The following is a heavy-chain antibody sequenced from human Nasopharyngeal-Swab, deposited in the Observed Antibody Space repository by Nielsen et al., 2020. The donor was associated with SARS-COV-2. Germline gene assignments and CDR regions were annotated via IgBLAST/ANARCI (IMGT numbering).Heavy chain of an antibody. Sequence: GSLRLSCTVSGGSISSYYWSWIRQPPGKGLEWIGYIYYSGSTNYNPSLKSRVTISVDTSKNQFSLKLSSVTAADTAVYYCARDGGVLNWFDPWGQGTLVTVSS. CDR2: IYYSGST. D-gene: IGHD3-16*01. V-gene: IGHV4-59*01. CDR3: ARDGGVLNWFDP. CDR1: GGSISSYY. J-gene: IGHJ5*02.